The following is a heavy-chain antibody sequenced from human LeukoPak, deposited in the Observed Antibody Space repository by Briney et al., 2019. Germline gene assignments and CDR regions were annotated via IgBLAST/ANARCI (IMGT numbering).Heavy chain of an antibody. Sequence: GGSLRLSCAASGFTFSGFWMHWVGQAPGKGLVWLSRISIDGSSTNYADSVKGRFTISRDNAKNTVFLQMNSLRAEDTAVYYCARGSGYYDSSGYCGYWGQGTLVTVSS. CDR1: GFTFSGFW. CDR2: ISIDGSST. D-gene: IGHD3-22*01. V-gene: IGHV3-74*01. J-gene: IGHJ4*02. CDR3: ARGSGYYDSSGYCGY.